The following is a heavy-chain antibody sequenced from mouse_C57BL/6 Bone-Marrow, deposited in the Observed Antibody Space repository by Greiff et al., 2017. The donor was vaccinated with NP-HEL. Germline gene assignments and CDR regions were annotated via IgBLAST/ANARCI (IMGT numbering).Heavy chain of an antibody. CDR3: ARSRKLAWCAY. V-gene: IGHV1-64*01. J-gene: IGHJ3*01. CDR2: IHPNSGST. Sequence: QVQLQQPGAELVKPGASVKLSCKASGYTFTSYWMNWVKQRPGQGLEWIGMIHPNSGSTNYNEKFKSKATLTVDKSSSTAYMQLSSLTSEDSAVYCCARSRKLAWCAYWGQGTLVTVSA. CDR1: GYTFTSYW.